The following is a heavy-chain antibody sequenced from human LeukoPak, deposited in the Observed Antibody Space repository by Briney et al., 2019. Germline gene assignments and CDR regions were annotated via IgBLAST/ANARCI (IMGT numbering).Heavy chain of an antibody. D-gene: IGHD5-12*01. V-gene: IGHV4-59*01. CDR1: GGSISSYY. CDR2: IYYSGST. J-gene: IGHJ4*02. Sequence: SETLSLTCTVSGGSISSYYWSWIRQPPGKGLEWIGYIYYSGSTNCNPSLKSRVTISLDTSKNQFSLRLSSVTAADTAVYYCAREASGYSGYFDYWGQGTLVTVSS. CDR3: AREASGYSGYFDY.